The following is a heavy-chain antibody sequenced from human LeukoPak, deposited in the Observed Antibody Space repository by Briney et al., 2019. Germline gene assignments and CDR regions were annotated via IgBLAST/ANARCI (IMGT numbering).Heavy chain of an antibody. Sequence: PGGSLRLSCAASGFTFSSFWMHWVRQAPGKGLVWVSFINTDGSSTTYADSVKGRFTISRDNAKNSLYLQMNSLRAEDTAVYYCARDRIVVVGDYYYYGMDVWGQGTTVTVSS. J-gene: IGHJ6*02. CDR2: INTDGSST. CDR3: ARDRIVVVGDYYYYGMDV. D-gene: IGHD2-15*01. CDR1: GFTFSSFW. V-gene: IGHV3-74*01.